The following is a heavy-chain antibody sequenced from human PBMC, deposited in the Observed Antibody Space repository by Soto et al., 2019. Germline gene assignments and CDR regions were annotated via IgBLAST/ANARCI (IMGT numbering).Heavy chain of an antibody. CDR1: GYTFTSYG. V-gene: IGHV1-18*01. D-gene: IGHD2-15*01. J-gene: IGHJ6*03. CDR2: ISAYNGNT. Sequence: QVQLVQSGAEVKKPGASVKVSCKASGYTFTSYGISWVRQAPGQGLEWMGWISAYNGNTNYAQKLQGRVTMTKDTSTSTAYMELRSLRSDDTAVYYCASVSEEVVVAAHYYYYYYMDVWGKGTTVTVSS. CDR3: ASVSEEVVVAAHYYYYYYMDV.